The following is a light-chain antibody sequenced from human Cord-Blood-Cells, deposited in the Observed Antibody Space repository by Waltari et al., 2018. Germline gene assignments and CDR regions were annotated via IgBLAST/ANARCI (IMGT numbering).Light chain of an antibody. CDR2: LGF. CDR1: QSLLHSNGYNY. Sequence: DIVMTQSPLSLPVPLGEPASISCRSSQSLLHSNGYNYLAWYLQKQGPSPQLLIYLGFYRASGVPDRFSGSGSGTDFTLKISRVEAEDVGVYYCMQALQTPWTFGQGTKVEIK. J-gene: IGKJ1*01. V-gene: IGKV2-28*01. CDR3: MQALQTPWT.